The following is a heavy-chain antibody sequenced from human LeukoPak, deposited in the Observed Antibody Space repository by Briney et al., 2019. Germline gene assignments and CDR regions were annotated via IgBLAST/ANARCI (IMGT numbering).Heavy chain of an antibody. V-gene: IGHV3-11*01. J-gene: IGHJ4*02. Sequence: SGGSLRLSCAASGFTLSHYYMTWIRQAPGKGLEWLSCISSSGDTIYYADSVKGRFTVSRDNAENSLYLQMNSLRAEDTAMYYCARRGSEIVYWGQGTLVTVSS. CDR3: ARRGSEIVY. CDR2: ISSSGDTI. CDR1: GFTLSHYY. D-gene: IGHD3-10*01.